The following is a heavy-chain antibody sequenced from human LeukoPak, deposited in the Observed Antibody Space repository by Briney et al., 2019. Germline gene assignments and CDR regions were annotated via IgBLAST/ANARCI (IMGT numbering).Heavy chain of an antibody. CDR3: ARWGYFDSSGYFVAEY. D-gene: IGHD3-22*01. V-gene: IGHV4-59*01. J-gene: IGHJ4*02. Sequence: PSETLSLTCTVSGDSISSYYWNWIRQPPGKGLEYIGWIHYSGSTDYNPSLKSRVTISLDRSKRQLSLNLGSVTAADTAVYYCARWGYFDSSGYFVAEYRGQGSLVTVSS. CDR2: IHYSGST. CDR1: GDSISSYY.